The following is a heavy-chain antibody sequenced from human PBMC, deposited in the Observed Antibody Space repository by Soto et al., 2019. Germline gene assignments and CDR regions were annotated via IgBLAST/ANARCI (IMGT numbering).Heavy chain of an antibody. CDR3: TIVSYITPVIVRLDY. CDR1: GFTFSGSA. D-gene: IGHD3-10*01. CDR2: IRSKDNSYTT. J-gene: IGHJ4*01. V-gene: IGHV3-73*01. Sequence: GGSLRLSCAASGFTFSGSAMHWVRQASGKGLEWVGRIRSKDNSYTTAYAASVKGRFTISRDDSKNMVYLEMNILQTEDTAIYYCTIVSYITPVIVRLDYWGHGTLVTVSS.